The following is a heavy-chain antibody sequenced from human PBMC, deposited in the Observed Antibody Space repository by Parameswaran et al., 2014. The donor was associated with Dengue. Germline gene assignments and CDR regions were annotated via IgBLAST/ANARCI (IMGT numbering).Heavy chain of an antibody. V-gene: IGHV3-53*04. J-gene: IGHJ4*02. D-gene: IGHD3-10*01. CDR1: GFTVSSNY. Sequence: QAGGSLRLSCAASGFTVSSNYMSWVRQAPGKGLDGVSVIYSGGSTYYADSVKGRFTISRHNSKNTLYLQMNSLRAEDTAAYYCARINLEWFGDGANFDYWGQGTLVTVSS. CDR3: ARINLEWFGDGANFDY. CDR2: IYSGGST.